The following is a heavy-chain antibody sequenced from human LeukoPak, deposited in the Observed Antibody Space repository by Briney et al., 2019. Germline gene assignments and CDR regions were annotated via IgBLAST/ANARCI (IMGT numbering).Heavy chain of an antibody. D-gene: IGHD6-19*01. J-gene: IGHJ4*02. V-gene: IGHV3-23*01. CDR3: PVNGWYGY. CDR1: GFTFSSCA. Sequence: GGSLRLSCAASGFTFSSCAMSWARQAPGKGLEWVSAISGSGGTTYYADSVRGRFTISRDNSRNTLYLQMNSLRADDTAVYYCPVNGWYGYWGQGTLVTVSS. CDR2: ISGSGGTT.